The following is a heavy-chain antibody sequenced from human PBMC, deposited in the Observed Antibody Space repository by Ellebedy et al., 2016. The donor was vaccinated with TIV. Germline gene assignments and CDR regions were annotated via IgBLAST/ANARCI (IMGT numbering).Heavy chain of an antibody. V-gene: IGHV3-23*01. CDR1: GFTFSSYA. Sequence: GGSLRLXCAASGFTFSSYAMSWVRQAPGKGLEWVSAISGSGGSTYYADSVKGRFTISRDNSKNTLYLQMNSLRAEDTAVYYCARAQWLVFYIQHWGQGTLVTVSS. CDR2: ISGSGGST. CDR3: ARAQWLVFYIQH. D-gene: IGHD6-19*01. J-gene: IGHJ1*01.